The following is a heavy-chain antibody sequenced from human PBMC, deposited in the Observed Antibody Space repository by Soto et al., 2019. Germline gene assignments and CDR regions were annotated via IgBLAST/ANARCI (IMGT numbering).Heavy chain of an antibody. CDR2: IYHSGST. CDR3: ARLQYYYASGSSLYYFDY. Sequence: SETLSLTCAVSGVSISGSNWWSWVRQPPGKGLGWIGEIYHSGSTTYNPSLKSRVTISVDKSKNQFSLKLVSVTAADTAVYYCARLQYYYASGSSLYYFDYWGQGALVTVSS. D-gene: IGHD3-10*01. J-gene: IGHJ4*02. CDR1: GVSISGSNW. V-gene: IGHV4-4*02.